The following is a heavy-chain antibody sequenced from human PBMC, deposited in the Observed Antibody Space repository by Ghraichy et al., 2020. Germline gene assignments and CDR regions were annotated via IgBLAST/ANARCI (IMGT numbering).Heavy chain of an antibody. CDR1: GGTFNNLA. CDR2: IVPLLQIS. Sequence: SVKVSCQAPGGTFNNLAVSWFRQAPGRGLEWIGSIVPLLQISKYAQNFQDRVTLSEDKSTGAVYLEVTNLRSADTAVYYCATFTTVTYHLRYWGRGSLVTVSS. J-gene: IGHJ4*02. CDR3: ATFTTVTYHLRY. V-gene: IGHV1-69*04. D-gene: IGHD4-17*01.